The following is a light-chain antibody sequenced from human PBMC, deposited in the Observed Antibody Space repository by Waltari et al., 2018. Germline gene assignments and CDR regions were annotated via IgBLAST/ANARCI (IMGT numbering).Light chain of an antibody. CDR3: QELNIFPLT. Sequence: DIQLTQSPSLLSASVGDRVTITCRASQAINGYLAWYQARSGRAPKLLIYDTSTLQSGVPSRFSGSESGTDFTLTISTLQPEDFATYYCQELNIFPLTFGGGTKVEIK. V-gene: IGKV1-9*01. J-gene: IGKJ4*01. CDR2: DTS. CDR1: QAINGY.